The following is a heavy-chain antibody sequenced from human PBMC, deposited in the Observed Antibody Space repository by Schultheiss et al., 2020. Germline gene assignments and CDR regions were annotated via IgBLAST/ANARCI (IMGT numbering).Heavy chain of an antibody. D-gene: IGHD2-15*01. CDR2: ISGSGGST. V-gene: IGHV3-23*01. CDR3: AKHRWCSGGSCYSAGDV. CDR1: GFTFSSYA. J-gene: IGHJ6*02. Sequence: GGSLRLSCAASGFTFSSYAMSWVRQAPGKGLEWVSAISGSGGSTYYADSVKGRFTISRDNSKNTLYLQMNSLRAEDTAVYYCAKHRWCSGGSCYSAGDVWGQGTTVTVSS.